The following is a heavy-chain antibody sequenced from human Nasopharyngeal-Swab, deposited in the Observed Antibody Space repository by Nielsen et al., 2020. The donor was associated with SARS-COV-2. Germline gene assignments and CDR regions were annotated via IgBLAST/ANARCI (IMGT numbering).Heavy chain of an antibody. Sequence: GESLKISCAASGFTVSSNYMSWVRQAPGKGLEWVSVIYSGGSTYYADSVKGRFTTSRDNSKNTLFLQMNSLRAEDTAVYYCAGSGGSELDYWGQGTLVTVSS. D-gene: IGHD3-10*01. V-gene: IGHV3-53*01. CDR2: IYSGGST. CDR3: AGSGGSELDY. J-gene: IGHJ4*02. CDR1: GFTVSSNY.